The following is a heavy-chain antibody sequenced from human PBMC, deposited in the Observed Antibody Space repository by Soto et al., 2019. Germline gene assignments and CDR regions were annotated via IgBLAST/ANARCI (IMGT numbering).Heavy chain of an antibody. CDR2: IIPIFGTA. CDR3: ARDPYYYDSSGYPLVHEYFQH. CDR1: GGTFSSYA. J-gene: IGHJ1*01. V-gene: IGHV1-69*13. Sequence: SVKISCKASGGTFSSYAISWVRQAPGQGLEWMGGIIPIFGTANYAQKFQGRVTITADESTSTAYMELSSLRSEDTAVYYCARDPYYYDSSGYPLVHEYFQHWGQGTLVTVSS. D-gene: IGHD3-22*01.